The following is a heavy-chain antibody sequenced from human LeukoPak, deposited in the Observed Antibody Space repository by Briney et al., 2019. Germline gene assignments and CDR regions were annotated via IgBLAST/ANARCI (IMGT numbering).Heavy chain of an antibody. V-gene: IGHV5-51*01. CDR1: GSSFTSYL. J-gene: IGHJ4*02. CDR3: ARFDGGSYQFDY. CDR2: IYPGGSDT. D-gene: IGHD1-26*01. Sequence: GAALKISRKGSGSSFTSYLSGWVRQMPGKGLEWRGIIYPGGSDTSYSPSFQGQVTISADKSISTAYLQWSSLKASDTAMYYCARFDGGSYQFDYWGQGTLVTVSS.